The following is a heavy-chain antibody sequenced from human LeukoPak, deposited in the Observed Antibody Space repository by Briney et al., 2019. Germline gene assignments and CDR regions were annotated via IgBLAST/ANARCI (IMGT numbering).Heavy chain of an antibody. Sequence: PSETLSLTCTVPGGSISSSSYYWGWIRQPPGKGLEWIGSIYYSGSTYYNPSLKSRVTISVDTSKNQFSLKLSSVTAADTAVYYCASRLRYFDWFFDYWGQGTLVTVSS. CDR3: ASRLRYFDWFFDY. J-gene: IGHJ4*02. CDR2: IYYSGST. D-gene: IGHD3-9*01. V-gene: IGHV4-39*01. CDR1: GGSISSSSYY.